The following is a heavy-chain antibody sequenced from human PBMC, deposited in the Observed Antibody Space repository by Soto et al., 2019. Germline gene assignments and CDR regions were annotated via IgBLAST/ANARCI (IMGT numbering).Heavy chain of an antibody. Sequence: PTDAVSLKCRIFGGSIFIYFWTWIRQSPGNRLEWIGDISHTGQTNYNPSLKSRVTLSVDISENEFSLRLASVTPADSALYFCARESSNIYDRHFRLDPWGQGTLVTVSS. CDR3: ARESSNIYDRHFRLDP. V-gene: IGHV4-59*01. CDR1: GGSIFIYF. D-gene: IGHD3-16*01. CDR2: ISHTGQT. J-gene: IGHJ5*02.